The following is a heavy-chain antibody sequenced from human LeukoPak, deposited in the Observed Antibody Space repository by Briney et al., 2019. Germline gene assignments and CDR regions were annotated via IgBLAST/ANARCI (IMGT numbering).Heavy chain of an antibody. Sequence: ASVKVSCKASGYTFTGYYMHWVRQAPGQGLEWMRWINPNSGGTNYAQKFQGRATMTRDTSISTAYMELSRLRSDDTAVYYCARVYSSSWSYYYYYMDVWGKGTTVTVSS. J-gene: IGHJ6*03. D-gene: IGHD6-13*01. CDR1: GYTFTGYY. CDR3: ARVYSSSWSYYYYYMDV. CDR2: INPNSGGT. V-gene: IGHV1-2*02.